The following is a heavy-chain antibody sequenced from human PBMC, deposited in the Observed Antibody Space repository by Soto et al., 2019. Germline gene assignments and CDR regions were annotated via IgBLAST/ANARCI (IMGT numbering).Heavy chain of an antibody. V-gene: IGHV4-31*03. CDR2: IYYTGNT. Sequence: QVQLQESGPGLVKPSQTLSLTCTVSGGSISSGDYYWSWIRQHPGKGLVLIGYIYYTGNTYYNPSLKSRVTISVDTSKDQFSLNLNSVTAADTAVYYCARASLVGRSSPNANWFDPWGQGTLVTVSS. CDR1: GGSISSGDYY. D-gene: IGHD2-8*02. CDR3: ARASLVGRSSPNANWFDP. J-gene: IGHJ5*02.